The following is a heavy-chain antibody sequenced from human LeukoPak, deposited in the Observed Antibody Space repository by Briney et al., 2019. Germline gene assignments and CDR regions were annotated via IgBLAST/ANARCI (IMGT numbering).Heavy chain of an antibody. D-gene: IGHD1-26*01. CDR3: ARDKIGGSHYRY. V-gene: IGHV3-48*04. Sequence: PGGSLRLSCAASGFTFSSYSMNWVRQAPGKGLEWVSYISTGGSTIYYADSVKGRFTVSRDNAKNSLYMQMNSLRAEDTGVYYCARDKIGGSHYRYWGQGTLVTVSS. CDR1: GFTFSSYS. CDR2: ISTGGSTI. J-gene: IGHJ4*02.